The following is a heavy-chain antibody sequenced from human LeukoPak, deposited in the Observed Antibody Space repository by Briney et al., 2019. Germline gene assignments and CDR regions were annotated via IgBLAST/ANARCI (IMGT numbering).Heavy chain of an antibody. V-gene: IGHV3-30*18. J-gene: IGHJ4*02. CDR2: ISYDGSNK. Sequence: GGSLRLSCAASGFTFSSYGMHWVRQAPGKGLGWVAVISYDGSNKYYADSVKGRFTISGDNSKNTLYLQMNSLRAEDTAVYYCAKAPIAAAGIYYFDYWGQGTLVTVSS. CDR1: GFTFSSYG. CDR3: AKAPIAAAGIYYFDY. D-gene: IGHD6-13*01.